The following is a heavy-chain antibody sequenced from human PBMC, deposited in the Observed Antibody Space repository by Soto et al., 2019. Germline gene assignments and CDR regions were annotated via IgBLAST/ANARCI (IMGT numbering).Heavy chain of an antibody. Sequence: QVQLVQSGAEVKKPGASVKVSCKASGYTFTSYGISWVRQAPGQGLEWMGWISAYNGNTNYAQKLQGRVTMTTDTYTSTASMELRSLRSDDTAVCYCVRVLKSAHYSYYDLDVWGQGTTVTVSS. CDR2: ISAYNGNT. CDR3: VRVLKSAHYSYYDLDV. J-gene: IGHJ6*02. CDR1: GYTFTSYG. V-gene: IGHV1-18*01.